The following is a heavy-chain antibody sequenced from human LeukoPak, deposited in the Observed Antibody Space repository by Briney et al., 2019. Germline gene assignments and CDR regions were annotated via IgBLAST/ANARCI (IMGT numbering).Heavy chain of an antibody. V-gene: IGHV3-33*06. CDR3: AKDAEMATVYYFDY. J-gene: IGHJ4*02. CDR2: IWYDGSNK. Sequence: GRSLRLSCAASGFTFSSYGMHWVRQAPGKGLEWVAVIWYDGSNKYYADSVKGRFTISRDNSKNTLYLQMNSLRAEDTAVYYCAKDAEMATVYYFDYWGQGTLVTVSS. CDR1: GFTFSSYG. D-gene: IGHD5-24*01.